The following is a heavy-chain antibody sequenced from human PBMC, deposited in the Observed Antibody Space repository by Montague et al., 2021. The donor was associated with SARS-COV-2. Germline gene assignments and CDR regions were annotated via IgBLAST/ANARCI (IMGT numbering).Heavy chain of an antibody. CDR3: AREGITAAGKDFDY. V-gene: IGHV3-30*04. J-gene: IGHJ4*02. D-gene: IGHD6-13*01. Sequence: SLRLSCAASGFTFSSYAMHWVRQAPGKGLEWVAVISYDGTNEYYADSVKGRFTISRDNSKNTLYLQMNSLRAEDTAVYYCAREGITAAGKDFDYWGQGTPVTVYS. CDR1: GFTFSSYA. CDR2: ISYDGTNE.